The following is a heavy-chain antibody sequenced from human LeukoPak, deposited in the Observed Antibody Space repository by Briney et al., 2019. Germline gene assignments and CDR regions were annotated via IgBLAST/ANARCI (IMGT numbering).Heavy chain of an antibody. D-gene: IGHD6-19*01. CDR1: GFTFSGSA. CDR3: AKDISPIAVAGILNY. Sequence: AGGSLRLSCAASGFTFSGSAMPWVRQASGKGLEWVGRIRSKANSYATAYAASVKGRFTISRDDSKNTAYLQMNSLKTEDTAVYYCAKDISPIAVAGILNYWGQGTLVTVSS. CDR2: IRSKANSYAT. V-gene: IGHV3-73*01. J-gene: IGHJ4*02.